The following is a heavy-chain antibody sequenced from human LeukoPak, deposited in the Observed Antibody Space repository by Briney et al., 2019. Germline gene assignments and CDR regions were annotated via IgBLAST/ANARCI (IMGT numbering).Heavy chain of an antibody. V-gene: IGHV3-30*18. CDR2: ISYDGSNK. J-gene: IGHJ4*02. CDR1: GFTFSSYG. D-gene: IGHD6-13*01. Sequence: GGSLRLSCAASGFTFSSYGMHWVRQAPGKGLEWVAVISYDGSNKYYAGSVKGRFTISRDNSKNTLYLQMNSLRAEDTAVYYCAKGDPSSSWYFGFDYWGQGTLVTVSS. CDR3: AKGDPSSSWYFGFDY.